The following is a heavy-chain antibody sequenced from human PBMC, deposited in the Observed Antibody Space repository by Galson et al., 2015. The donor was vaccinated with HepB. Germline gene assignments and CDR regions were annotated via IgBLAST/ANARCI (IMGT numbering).Heavy chain of an antibody. CDR2: IIPIFGTA. CDR1: GGTFSSYA. J-gene: IGHJ4*02. CDR3: ARLQGGTRSFFDY. Sequence: SVKVSCKASGGTFSSYAISWVRQAPGQGLEWMGGIIPIFGTANYAQKFQDRVTITADESTSTAYMELSSLRSEDSAVYYCARLQGGTRSFFDYWGQGTLVTVSS. V-gene: IGHV1-69*13. D-gene: IGHD2-15*01.